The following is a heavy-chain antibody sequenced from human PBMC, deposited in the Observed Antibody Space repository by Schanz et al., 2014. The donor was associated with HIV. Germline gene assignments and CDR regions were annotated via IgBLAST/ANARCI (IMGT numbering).Heavy chain of an antibody. CDR2: VSGSGST. Sequence: QVLLQESGPRLMKPSETVSLTCTVSSGSIRTYHWHWIRQSAGKRLEWIGRVSGSGSTDHNPSLRSRVTMSVNTSTNLFPLKLKSVTAADTAVYYCAKSGQLVTKHYWFDSWGQGTLVIVSS. D-gene: IGHD6-6*01. CDR3: AKSGQLVTKHYWFDS. V-gene: IGHV4-4*07. CDR1: SGSIRTYH. J-gene: IGHJ5*01.